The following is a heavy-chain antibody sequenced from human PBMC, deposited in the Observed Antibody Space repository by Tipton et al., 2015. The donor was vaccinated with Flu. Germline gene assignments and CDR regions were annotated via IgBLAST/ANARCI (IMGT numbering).Heavy chain of an antibody. CDR1: GDSISSYY. J-gene: IGHJ2*01. V-gene: IGHV4-59*01. D-gene: IGHD3-16*02. CDR2: VYDSDSGST. Sequence: TLSLTCTVSGDSISSYYWSWIRQPPGKALEWIGYVYDSDSGSTNYNPSFKSRVTMSLDTSKNQVSLRLRSVTAADTAVYYCVRDDSYYDYIWGSYRPNWYFDLWGRGTLVTASS. CDR3: VRDDSYYDYIWGSYRPNWYFDL.